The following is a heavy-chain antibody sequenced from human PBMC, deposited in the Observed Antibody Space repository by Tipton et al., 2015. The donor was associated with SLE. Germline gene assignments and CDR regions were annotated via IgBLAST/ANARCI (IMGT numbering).Heavy chain of an antibody. CDR3: ARSYYYYYYYMDV. CDR1: GFTFSSYA. CDR2: ISYDGSNK. Sequence: SLRLSCAASGFTFSSYAMHWVRQAPGKGLEWVAVISYDGSNKYYADSVRGRFTISRDSAKNSLYLQMNSLRAEDTAVYYCARSYYYYYYYMDVWGKGTTVTVSS. V-gene: IGHV3-30*04. J-gene: IGHJ6*03.